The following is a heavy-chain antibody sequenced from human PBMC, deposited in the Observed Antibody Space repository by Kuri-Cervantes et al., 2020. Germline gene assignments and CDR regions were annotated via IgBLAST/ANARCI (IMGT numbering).Heavy chain of an antibody. J-gene: IGHJ4*02. D-gene: IGHD4-23*01. CDR2: ISGSGGST. Sequence: GESLKISCAASGFTFSSYAMSWVRQAPGKGLEWVSAISGSGGSTYYADSVKGRFTISRDNSKNTLYLQMNSLRAEDTAVYYCAKDRRYGGNSALSGSGYYFDYWGQGTLVTVSS. V-gene: IGHV3-23*01. CDR3: AKDRRYGGNSALSGSGYYFDY. CDR1: GFTFSSYA.